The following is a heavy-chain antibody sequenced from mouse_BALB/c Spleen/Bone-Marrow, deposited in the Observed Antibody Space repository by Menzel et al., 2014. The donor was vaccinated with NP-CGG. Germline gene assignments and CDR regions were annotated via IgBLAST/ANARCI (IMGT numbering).Heavy chain of an antibody. CDR3: ARRYGSSYCWYFDV. J-gene: IGHJ1*01. CDR2: IYPGDGDT. D-gene: IGHD1-1*01. V-gene: IGHV1-87*01. CDR1: GYTFTSYW. Sequence: QVQLKDSGAELAGPGASVKLSCKASGYTFTSYWMQWVKQRPGQGLEWIGAIYPGDGDTRYTQKFKGKATLTADKSSSTAYMQLSSLASEDSAVYYCARRYGSSYCWYFDVWGAGTTVTVSS.